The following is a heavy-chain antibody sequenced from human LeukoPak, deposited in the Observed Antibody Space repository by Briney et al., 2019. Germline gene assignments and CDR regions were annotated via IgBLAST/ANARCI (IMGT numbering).Heavy chain of an antibody. J-gene: IGHJ5*02. D-gene: IGHD6-19*01. CDR2: IKQDGSEK. CDR3: ARLRGIAVAGNHWFDP. V-gene: IGHV3-7*01. Sequence: PGGALRLSCAASGFTFSSYWMSSVRQAPGKGREWVANIKQDGSEKYYVDSVKGRFTISRDNAKNSLYLQMNSLRAEDTAVYYCARLRGIAVAGNHWFDPWGQGTLVTVSS. CDR1: GFTFSSYW.